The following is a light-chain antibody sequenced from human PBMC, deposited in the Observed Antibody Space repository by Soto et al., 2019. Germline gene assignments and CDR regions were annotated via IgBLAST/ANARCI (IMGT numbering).Light chain of an antibody. J-gene: IGKJ4*01. V-gene: IGKV3-15*01. Sequence: EIVMTQSPATLSVSPGERATLSCRASQRVSSSLAWYQQKPGQAPMLLVYDASTRATGVPARFSGSGSGTEFTLTISSLQSEDSAVYYCQQYKNWLALTFGGGTKVEIK. CDR3: QQYKNWLALT. CDR1: QRVSSS. CDR2: DAS.